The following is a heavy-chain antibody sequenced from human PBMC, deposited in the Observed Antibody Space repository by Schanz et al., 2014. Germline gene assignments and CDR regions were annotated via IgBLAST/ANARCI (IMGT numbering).Heavy chain of an antibody. CDR3: AKDAPYPFDL. CDR2: ISGSGGST. CDR1: GFAVDNYY. J-gene: IGHJ2*01. V-gene: IGHV3-23*04. Sequence: VASGGGLVQPGGSLRLSCAASGFAVDNYYMSCVRQAPGKGLEWVSAISGSGGSTYYADSVKGRFTISRDNSKNTLYLQMNSLRAEDTAIYYCAKDAPYPFDLWGRGTLITVSA.